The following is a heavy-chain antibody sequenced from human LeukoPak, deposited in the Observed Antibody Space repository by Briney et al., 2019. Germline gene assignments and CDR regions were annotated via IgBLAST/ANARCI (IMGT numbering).Heavy chain of an antibody. CDR2: ISSSSSYI. Sequence: PGGSLRLSCAASGFTFISYSMNWVRQAPGKGLEWVSSISSSSSYIYYADSVKGRFTISRDNAKNSLYLQMNSLRAEDTAVYYCARDGGATHRTSDLDYWGQGTLVTVSS. CDR3: ARDGGATHRTSDLDY. J-gene: IGHJ4*02. V-gene: IGHV3-21*01. D-gene: IGHD2-15*01. CDR1: GFTFISYS.